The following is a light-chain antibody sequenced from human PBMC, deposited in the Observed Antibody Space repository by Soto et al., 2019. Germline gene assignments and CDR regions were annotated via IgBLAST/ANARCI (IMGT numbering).Light chain of an antibody. CDR1: SSNIGSNY. CDR3: AAWDDSLSGV. J-gene: IGLJ3*02. CDR2: KNN. Sequence: QSVLTQPPSASGTPGQRVTISCSGSSSNIGSNYVYWYQQLPGTDPKLLIYKNNQRPSGVSERFSGSKSGTSASLAISGLRSEDEADYYCAAWDDSLSGVFGGGTKLTVL. V-gene: IGLV1-47*01.